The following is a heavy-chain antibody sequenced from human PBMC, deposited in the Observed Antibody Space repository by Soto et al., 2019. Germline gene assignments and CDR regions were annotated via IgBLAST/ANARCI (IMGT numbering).Heavy chain of an antibody. J-gene: IGHJ4*02. CDR1: GGSLSSRPYY. CDR2: INYSGST. Sequence: SETLSLTCSVSGGSLSSRPYYWGWIRQPPGKGLEWLGSINYSGSTYYNPSLKSRLTISIDTSKNQFSLELTSVTAADTAIFYCARHPVVFGELLAFDYWGQGTLVTVSS. CDR3: ARHPVVFGELLAFDY. D-gene: IGHD3-10*02. V-gene: IGHV4-39*01.